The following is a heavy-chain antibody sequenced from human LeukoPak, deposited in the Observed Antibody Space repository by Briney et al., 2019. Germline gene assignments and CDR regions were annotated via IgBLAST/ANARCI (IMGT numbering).Heavy chain of an antibody. CDR1: GHSFTSYW. Sequence: GESLKISCKGSGHSFTSYWISWVRQMPGKGLEWMGRIDHSDSYTNYSPSFQGHVTISADKSISTAYLQWSSLTASDTAMYYCARTSWFGVDYWGQGTLVTVSS. CDR3: ARTSWFGVDY. V-gene: IGHV5-10-1*01. CDR2: IDHSDSYT. J-gene: IGHJ4*02. D-gene: IGHD3-10*01.